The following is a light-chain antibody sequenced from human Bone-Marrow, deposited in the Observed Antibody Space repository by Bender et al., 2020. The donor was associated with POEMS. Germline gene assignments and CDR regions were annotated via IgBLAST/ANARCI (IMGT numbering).Light chain of an antibody. CDR1: TSDFAGHDF. CDR2: DVS. V-gene: IGLV2-14*01. Sequence: SALTQPASISGSPGQSITISCTGTTSDFAGHDFVSWYQQHPGKAPKLIISDVSYRPSGVSNRFSGSKSGNTASLTISGLQADDEADYYCSSYTSSSTPYVFGTGTKVTVL. CDR3: SSYTSSSTPYV. J-gene: IGLJ1*01.